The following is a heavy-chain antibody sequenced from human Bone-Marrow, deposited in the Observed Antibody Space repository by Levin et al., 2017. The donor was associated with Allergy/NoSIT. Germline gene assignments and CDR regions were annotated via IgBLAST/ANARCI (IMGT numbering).Heavy chain of an antibody. CDR2: IYYSGST. D-gene: IGHD6-19*01. V-gene: IGHV4-39*01. J-gene: IGHJ6*02. Sequence: RASETLSLTCTVSGGSISSSSYYWGWIRQPPGTGLEWIGSIYYSGSTYYNPSLKSRVTISVDTSKNQFSLKLSSVTAADTAGYYCARHGGGWGEAVAGTRLKYYYYGMDVWGQGTTVTVSS. CDR3: ARHGGGWGEAVAGTRLKYYYYGMDV. CDR1: GGSISSSSYY.